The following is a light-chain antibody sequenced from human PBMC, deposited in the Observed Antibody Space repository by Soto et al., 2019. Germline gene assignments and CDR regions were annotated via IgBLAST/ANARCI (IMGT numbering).Light chain of an antibody. Sequence: DIQMTQSPSSLSASVGDRVTITCWASQDINNYLVWYQQKQGKAPKLLIYAASTLQSGVPSRFSGSGSGTDFTLTISRLQPEDGATYYCQNYNGARWTFGQGTKVEIK. V-gene: IGKV1-27*01. J-gene: IGKJ1*01. CDR2: AAS. CDR1: QDINNY. CDR3: QNYNGARWT.